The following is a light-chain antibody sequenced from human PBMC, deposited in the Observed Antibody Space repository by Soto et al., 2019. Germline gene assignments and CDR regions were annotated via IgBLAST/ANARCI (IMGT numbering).Light chain of an antibody. CDR3: QQYDSSPLT. V-gene: IGKV3-20*01. J-gene: IGKJ1*01. CDR2: GAS. CDR1: QSVSSSY. Sequence: EIVLTQSPGTLSLSPGERATLSCRASQSVSSSYLAWYQQKPGQAPRLLIYGASSRATGIPDRFSGSGSGTNVTLTISRLEPEDFAVYYCQQYDSSPLTFAQGTKVEIK.